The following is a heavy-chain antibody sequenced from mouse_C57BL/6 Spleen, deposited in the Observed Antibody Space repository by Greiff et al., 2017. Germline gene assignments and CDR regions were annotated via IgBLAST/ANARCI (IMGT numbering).Heavy chain of an antibody. V-gene: IGHV3-1*01. J-gene: IGHJ3*01. Sequence: EVKVEESGPGMVKPSQSLSLTCTVTGYSITSGYDWHWIRHFPGNKLEWMGYISYSGSTNYNPSLKSRISITHDTSKNHFFLKLNSVTTEDTATYYCARGYDYDEGFAYWGQGTLVTVSA. CDR1: GYSITSGYD. D-gene: IGHD2-4*01. CDR3: ARGYDYDEGFAY. CDR2: ISYSGST.